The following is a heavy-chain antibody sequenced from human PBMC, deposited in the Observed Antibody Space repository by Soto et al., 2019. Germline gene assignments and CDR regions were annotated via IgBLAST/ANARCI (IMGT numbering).Heavy chain of an antibody. V-gene: IGHV4-4*02. CDR2: IFYSGAT. J-gene: IGHJ5*02. Sequence: QVQLQESGPGLVKPSGTLSLTCVVSGTSITGSHWWSWVRQPPGKGLEWIGKIFYSGATNYNPSLKNRVTLSLDKSKNQFSLEMTPVTAADTAVYFCTRETTGTTSWGQGTLVTVSS. CDR3: TRETTGTTS. CDR1: GTSITGSHW. D-gene: IGHD1-1*01.